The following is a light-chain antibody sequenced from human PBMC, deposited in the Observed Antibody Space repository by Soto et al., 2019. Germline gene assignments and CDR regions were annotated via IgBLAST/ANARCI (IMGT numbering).Light chain of an antibody. V-gene: IGKV1-5*03. CDR3: QQYNSYART. CDR2: RAS. Sequence: DIQMTQSPSTLSASVGDTVTITCRASQSINSWLAWYKQKPGKAPKVLIYRASILQAGVPSRFSGSGSGTGFTLTISSLQPDDFATYYCQQYNSYARTFGQGTKLEIK. J-gene: IGKJ2*01. CDR1: QSINSW.